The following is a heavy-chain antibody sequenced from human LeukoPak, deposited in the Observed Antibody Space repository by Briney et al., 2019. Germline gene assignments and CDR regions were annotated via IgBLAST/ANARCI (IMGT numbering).Heavy chain of an antibody. CDR1: GFTFSSYG. V-gene: IGHV3-30*02. CDR3: ARDTVDTAMVGFFDY. Sequence: GGSLRLSCAASGFTFSSYGMHWVRQTPGKGLEWMAFIRYDETNKYYADSVKGRFTISRDNAKNSLYLQMNSLRAEDTAVYYCARDTVDTAMVGFFDYWGQGTLVTVSS. CDR2: IRYDETNK. D-gene: IGHD5-18*01. J-gene: IGHJ4*02.